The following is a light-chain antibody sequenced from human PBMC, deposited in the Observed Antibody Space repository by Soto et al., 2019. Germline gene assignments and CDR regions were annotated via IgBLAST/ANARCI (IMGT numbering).Light chain of an antibody. J-gene: IGLJ3*02. CDR1: SSNIGAGYD. Sequence: QSVLTQPPSVSGAPGQRGTISCTGSSSNIGAGYDVHWYQHLPGTAPKLLIYGHSHRPSGVPDRFSVSKSGTSASLAITGLKAEDEADYYCQSYDSSLSGVVFGGGTKLTVL. CDR2: GHS. CDR3: QSYDSSLSGVV. V-gene: IGLV1-40*01.